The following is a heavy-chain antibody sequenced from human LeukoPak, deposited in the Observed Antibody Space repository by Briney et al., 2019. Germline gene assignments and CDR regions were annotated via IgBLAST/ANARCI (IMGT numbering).Heavy chain of an antibody. CDR3: ASIPEDDYGDYGPDY. D-gene: IGHD4-17*01. CDR1: TGSISNRSYY. V-gene: IGHV4-39*01. Sequence: SETLSFTSTGYTGSISNRSYYWGWTRQPPGKRLEWIGSIYYSGSTYYNPSLKSRVTISVDTSKNQFSLKLSSVTAADTAVYYCASIPEDDYGDYGPDYWGQGTLVTVSS. J-gene: IGHJ4*02. CDR2: IYYSGST.